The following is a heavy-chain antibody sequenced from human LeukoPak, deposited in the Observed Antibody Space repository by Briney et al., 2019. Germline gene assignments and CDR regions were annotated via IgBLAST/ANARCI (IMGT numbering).Heavy chain of an antibody. CDR1: GFTFSTYW. Sequence: QPGGSLRLSCAASGFTFSTYWMSWVRQAPGKGLEWVANIRQDGSKIYYVDSVKGRFTISRDNAKNSLYLQMNSLRAEDTAVYYCARDRSSAKYWGQGTLVTVSS. CDR2: IRQDGSKI. V-gene: IGHV3-7*01. J-gene: IGHJ4*02. D-gene: IGHD6-25*01. CDR3: ARDRSSAKY.